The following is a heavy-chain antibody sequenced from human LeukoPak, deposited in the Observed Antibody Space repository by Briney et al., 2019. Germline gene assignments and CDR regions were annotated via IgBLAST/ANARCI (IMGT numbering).Heavy chain of an antibody. J-gene: IGHJ4*02. CDR3: ARDMDGTYFDY. Sequence: KTSETLSLTCTVSGGSISSYYWSWIRQHPGKGLEWIGYIYYSGSTYYNPSLKSRVTISVDTSKNQFSLKLSSVTAADTAVYYCARDMDGTYFDYWGQGTLVTVSS. CDR2: IYYSGST. V-gene: IGHV4-59*06. D-gene: IGHD5-24*01. CDR1: GGSISSYY.